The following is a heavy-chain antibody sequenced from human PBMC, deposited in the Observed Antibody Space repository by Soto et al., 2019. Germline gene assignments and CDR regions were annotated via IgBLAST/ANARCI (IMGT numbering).Heavy chain of an antibody. Sequence: QLQLQESGPGLVKPSETLSLTCTVSGGSISSSSYYWGWIRQPPGKGLEWIGSIYYSGSTYYNPSLKSRVTISVDTSKNQFSLKLSSVTAADTAVHYCARQGATGPFDYWGQGTLVTVSS. CDR3: ARQGATGPFDY. V-gene: IGHV4-39*01. CDR1: GGSISSSSYY. D-gene: IGHD1-26*01. J-gene: IGHJ4*02. CDR2: IYYSGST.